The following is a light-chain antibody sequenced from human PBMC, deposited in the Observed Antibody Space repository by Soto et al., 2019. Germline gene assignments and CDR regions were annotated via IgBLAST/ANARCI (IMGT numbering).Light chain of an antibody. J-gene: IGKJ4*01. V-gene: IGKV3-20*01. CDR2: GAS. CDR1: QSVSSSY. Sequence: IVLTQSPGTLSFSPGERVTLSCRASQSVSSSYLAWYQQKPGQAPRLLIYGASRRASDIPDRFSGSGSGTDFTLTISRLEPEDFAMYYCQQYGSSPLTFGGGTNVDIK. CDR3: QQYGSSPLT.